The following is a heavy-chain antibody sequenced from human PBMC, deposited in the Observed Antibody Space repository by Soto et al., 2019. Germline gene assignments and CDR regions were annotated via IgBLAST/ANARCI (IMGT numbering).Heavy chain of an antibody. V-gene: IGHV4-59*08. CDR1: GGSISSYY. J-gene: IGHJ4*02. D-gene: IGHD6-25*01. CDR3: ARRYSGDWYFDY. Sequence: ETLSLTCNVSGGSISSYYWSWIRQPPGKGLEWIGYMYYTGSTNYNPSLKSRVTMSLDTSKNQFSLKLTSVTAADTAVYYCARRYSGDWYFDYWGQGTLVTVSS. CDR2: MYYTGST.